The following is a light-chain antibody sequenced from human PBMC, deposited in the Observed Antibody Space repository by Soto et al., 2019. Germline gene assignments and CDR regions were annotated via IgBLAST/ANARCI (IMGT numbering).Light chain of an antibody. V-gene: IGLV2-8*01. CDR3: SSYAGSNWV. Sequence: QSVLTQPPSASGSPGQSVAISCTGSTSDVGAYNYVSWYQQHPGKAPRLIIHEVSKRPSGVPDRFSGSKSGNTASLTVSGLQAEDEADYYCSSYAGSNWVFGGGTKLTVL. J-gene: IGLJ3*02. CDR2: EVS. CDR1: TSDVGAYNY.